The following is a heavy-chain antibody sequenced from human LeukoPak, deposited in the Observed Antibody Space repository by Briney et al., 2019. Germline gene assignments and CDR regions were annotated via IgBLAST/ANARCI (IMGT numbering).Heavy chain of an antibody. V-gene: IGHV4-59*12. J-gene: IGHJ4*02. D-gene: IGHD2-15*01. CDR2: IYYSGST. CDR3: ARDGPQYCSGGSCYRAFDC. CDR1: GGSISTYY. Sequence: SETLSLTCTVSGGSISTYYWSWIRQPPGKGLEWIGYIYYSGSTNYNPSLKSRVTISVDTSKTQFSLKLSSVTAADTAVYFCARDGPQYCSGGSCYRAFDCWGQGTLVTVSS.